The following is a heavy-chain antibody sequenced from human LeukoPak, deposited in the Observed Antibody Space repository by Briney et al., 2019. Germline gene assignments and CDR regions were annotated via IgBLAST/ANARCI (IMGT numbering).Heavy chain of an antibody. D-gene: IGHD2-15*01. CDR3: ARVAPGYHYYYYMDV. V-gene: IGHV4-34*01. CDR1: GGSSSGYY. J-gene: IGHJ6*03. CDR2: INHSGST. Sequence: SETLSLTCAVYGGSSSGYYWSWIRQPPGKGLEWIGEINHSGSTNYNPSLKSRVTISVDTSKNQFSLKLSSVTAADTAVYYCARVAPGYHYYYYMDVWGKGTTVTVSS.